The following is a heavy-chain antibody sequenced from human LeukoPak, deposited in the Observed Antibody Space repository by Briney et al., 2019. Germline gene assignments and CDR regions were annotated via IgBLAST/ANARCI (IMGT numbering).Heavy chain of an antibody. CDR1: GGSISSYY. D-gene: IGHD3-22*01. V-gene: IGHV4-4*07. CDR2: IYSSGST. CDR3: ARDAYYYDTGGYYVVDY. J-gene: IGHJ4*02. Sequence: SETLSLTCTVSGGSISSYYWAWIRQSAGNGLEWIGRIYSSGSTYYNPSLNSRVTMSVDTSNNQFSLRLTSVTAADTAVYYCARDAYYYDTGGYYVVDYWGQGALVTVSS.